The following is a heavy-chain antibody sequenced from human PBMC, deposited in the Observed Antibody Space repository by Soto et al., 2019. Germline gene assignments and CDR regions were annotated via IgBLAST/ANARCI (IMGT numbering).Heavy chain of an antibody. CDR3: ARESRSWYGSIWDY. CDR2: INYGGSA. D-gene: IGHD6-13*01. Sequence: SETLSLTCTVSGGSIRSSDYYWGWLRQPPGEGLEWIANINYGGSANYNPSLRSRVTISVDTSKNQFSLKLSSVTAADTAVYYCARESRSWYGSIWDYWGQGTLVTVSS. V-gene: IGHV4-39*07. CDR1: GGSIRSSDYY. J-gene: IGHJ4*02.